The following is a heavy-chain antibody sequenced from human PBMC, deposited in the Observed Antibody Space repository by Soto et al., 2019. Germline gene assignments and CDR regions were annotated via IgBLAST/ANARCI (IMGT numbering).Heavy chain of an antibody. V-gene: IGHV1-18*01. Sequence: GASVKVSCKASSETFASYDITWVRQAPGPGLEWMGWISTYNGNTKYAQNVQGRVSMTTDTSTSTAYMELRSLKSDDTAVYYCARVTRGSGDWFDPWGQGTLVTVSS. CDR1: SETFASYD. D-gene: IGHD6-19*01. CDR2: ISTYNGNT. CDR3: ARVTRGSGDWFDP. J-gene: IGHJ5*02.